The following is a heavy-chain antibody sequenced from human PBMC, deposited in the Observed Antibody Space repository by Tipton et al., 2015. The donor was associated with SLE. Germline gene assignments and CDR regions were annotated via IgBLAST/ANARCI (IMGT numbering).Heavy chain of an antibody. CDR3: ARSGGGQWLVGDWYFDL. V-gene: IGHV4-59*11. CDR2: IYYSGST. J-gene: IGHJ2*01. Sequence: TLSLTCTVSGGSISSHYWSWIRQPPGKGLEWIGYIYYSGSTNYNPSLKSRVTISVDTSKNQFSLKLSSVTAADTAVHYCARSGGGQWLVGDWYFDLWGRGTLVTVSS. CDR1: GGSISSHY. D-gene: IGHD6-19*01.